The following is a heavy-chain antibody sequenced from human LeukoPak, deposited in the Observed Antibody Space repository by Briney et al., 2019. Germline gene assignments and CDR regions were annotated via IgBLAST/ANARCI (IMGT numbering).Heavy chain of an antibody. CDR1: GGTFSSYA. V-gene: IGHV1-69*13. CDR2: IIPIFGTA. CDR3: ARVYCSSTSCYSYFQH. D-gene: IGHD2-2*01. J-gene: IGHJ1*01. Sequence: SVKVSCEASGGTFSSYAISWVRQAPGQGLEWMGGIIPIFGTANYAQKFQGRVTITADESTSTAYMELSSLRSEDTAVYYCARVYCSSTSCYSYFQHWGQGTLVTVSS.